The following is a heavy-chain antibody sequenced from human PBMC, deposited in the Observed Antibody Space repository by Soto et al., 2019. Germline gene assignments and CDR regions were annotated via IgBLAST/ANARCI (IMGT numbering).Heavy chain of an antibody. CDR3: ARPSGPSPQSRRGPLYFRY. CDR2: ISYDGSNK. CDR1: GFTFSSYA. V-gene: IGHV3-30-3*01. J-gene: IGHJ4*02. Sequence: PGGSLRLSCAASGFTFSSYAMHWVRQAPGKGLEWVAVISYDGSNKYYADSVKGRFTISRDNSKNTLYLQMNSLRAEDTAVYYCARPSGPSPQSRRGPLYFRYWGQGTLVTVSS. D-gene: IGHD3-9*01.